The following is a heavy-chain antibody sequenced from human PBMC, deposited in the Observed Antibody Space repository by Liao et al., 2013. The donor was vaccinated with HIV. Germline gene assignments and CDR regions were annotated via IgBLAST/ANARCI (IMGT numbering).Heavy chain of an antibody. V-gene: IGHV4-39*07. D-gene: IGHD1-26*01. CDR1: GDSIGSSSFF. CDR2: SITVGLP. J-gene: IGHJ4*02. CDR3: ARDLRPGAPFDF. Sequence: QLQLKESGPGLVKPSETLSLTCTVSGDSIGSSSFFWGWVRQPPGRGWSGLPVSITVGLPTTTFPSRVESPISVDTSKNQFSLKLTSMTAADTAVYYCARDLRPGAPFDFWGPGEPWSPSP.